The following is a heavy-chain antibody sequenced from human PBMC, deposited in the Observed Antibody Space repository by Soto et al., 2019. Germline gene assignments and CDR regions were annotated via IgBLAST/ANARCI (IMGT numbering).Heavy chain of an antibody. V-gene: IGHV3-30*18. CDR1: GFTFSNSG. J-gene: IGHJ4*02. CDR3: AKDTMAAPVY. D-gene: IGHD6-6*01. CDR2: ISYDGTNK. Sequence: QVQVVESGGGVVQPGRSLRLSCAASGFTFSNSGMHWVRQAPGKGLEWVAVISYDGTNKHYADSVKGRFTISRDNSKNALLLQMNSLRPEDTAVYYCAKDTMAAPVYWGQGTLVTVSS.